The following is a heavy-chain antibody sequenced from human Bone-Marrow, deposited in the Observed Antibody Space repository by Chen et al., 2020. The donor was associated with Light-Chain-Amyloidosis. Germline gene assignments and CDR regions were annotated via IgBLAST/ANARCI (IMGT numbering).Heavy chain of an antibody. CDR2: IYPDDSDA. D-gene: IGHD5-12*01. J-gene: IGHJ4*02. V-gene: IGHV5-51*01. CDR3: ARRRDGYNFDY. CDR1: GYTLPNYW. Sequence: EVQLEQSGPEEKKPGASLKISCKGSGYTLPNYWIGWVRQMPGKGLEWMGVIYPDDSDARYSPSFEGQVTISADKSITTAYLQWRSLKASDTAMYYCARRRDGYNFDYWGQGTLVTVSS.